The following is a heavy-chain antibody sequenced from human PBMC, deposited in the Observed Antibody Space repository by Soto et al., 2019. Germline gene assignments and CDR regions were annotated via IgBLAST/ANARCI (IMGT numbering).Heavy chain of an antibody. D-gene: IGHD6-13*01. V-gene: IGHV3-23*01. Sequence: GGSLRLSCAASGFTFSGYAMSWVRQAPGKGLEWVSVIHGSGNSTYYADSVKGRFTISRDNSKNTLYLQMNSLRAEDTAVYYCAKDYIAAAAPSYYYYGMDVWGQGTTVTVSS. CDR1: GFTFSGYA. J-gene: IGHJ6*02. CDR2: IHGSGNST. CDR3: AKDYIAAAAPSYYYYGMDV.